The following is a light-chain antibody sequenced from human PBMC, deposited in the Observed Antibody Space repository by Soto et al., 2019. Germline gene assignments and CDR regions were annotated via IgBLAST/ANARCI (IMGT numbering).Light chain of an antibody. CDR1: QSIGYY. J-gene: IGKJ1*01. CDR2: DAS. V-gene: IGKV3-11*01. Sequence: ELVLTQSPATMSLSPAARATLSCRSSQSIGYYLAWYQEKPGQAPRILIYDASIRATGIPARFSGSWSGTDFTLTIKGLEPEDSAVYYCQQRGNWPPTWTFGKGNKVDNK. CDR3: QQRGNWPPTWT.